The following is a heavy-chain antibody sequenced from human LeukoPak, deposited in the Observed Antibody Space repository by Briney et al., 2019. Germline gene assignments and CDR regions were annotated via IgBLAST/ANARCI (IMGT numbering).Heavy chain of an antibody. CDR1: GFTFSSYG. Sequence: GGSLRLSCAASGFTFSSYGMHWVRQAPGKGLEWVAFIRYDGSNKYYADSVKGRFTISRDNSKNTLYPQMNSLRAEDTAVYYCAKAGESGYGYTYFDYWGQGTLVTVSS. CDR3: AKAGESGYGYTYFDY. J-gene: IGHJ4*02. D-gene: IGHD3-22*01. V-gene: IGHV3-30*02. CDR2: IRYDGSNK.